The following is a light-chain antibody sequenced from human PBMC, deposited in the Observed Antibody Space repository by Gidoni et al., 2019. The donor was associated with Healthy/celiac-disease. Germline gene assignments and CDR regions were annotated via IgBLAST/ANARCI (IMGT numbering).Light chain of an antibody. Sequence: IVLTHYPGTLSLSPGERATLSCRASQCVSRSYFALYQQKPGQAPRLLIYGASSSATGIPDRFSGSGSGTEFNLNISRLEPEDFAVYYCQKYGSSPLTFGGGTKVEIK. CDR3: QKYGSSPLT. V-gene: IGKV3-20*01. J-gene: IGKJ4*01. CDR2: GAS. CDR1: QCVSRSY.